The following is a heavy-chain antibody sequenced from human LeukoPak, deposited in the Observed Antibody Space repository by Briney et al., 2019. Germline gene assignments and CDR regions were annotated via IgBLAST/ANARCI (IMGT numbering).Heavy chain of an antibody. CDR3: ATARSVSGYDLFDY. CDR2: INHSGST. J-gene: IGHJ4*02. D-gene: IGHD5-12*01. V-gene: IGHV4-34*01. Sequence: PSETLSLTCAVCGVSFSGYYWSWIRQPPGKGLEWIGEINHSGSTNYNPSLKSRVTISVDTSKNQFSPKLSSVTAADTAVYYCATARSVSGYDLFDYWGQGTLVTVSS. CDR1: GVSFSGYY.